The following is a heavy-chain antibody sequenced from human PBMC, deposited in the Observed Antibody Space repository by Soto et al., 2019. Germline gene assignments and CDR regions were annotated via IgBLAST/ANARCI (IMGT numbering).Heavy chain of an antibody. V-gene: IGHV3-48*01. D-gene: IGHD3-3*01. CDR2: ISSSSSTI. J-gene: IGHJ4*02. CDR3: AREADHHYDFWSGYLGQTDY. Sequence: EVQLVESGGGLVQPGGSLRLSCAASGFTFSSYSMNWVRQAPGKGLEWVSYISSSSSTIYYADSVKGRFTISRDNAKNSLYLQNNSLRAGGSAVYYCAREADHHYDFWSGYLGQTDYWGQGTLVTVSS. CDR1: GFTFSSYS.